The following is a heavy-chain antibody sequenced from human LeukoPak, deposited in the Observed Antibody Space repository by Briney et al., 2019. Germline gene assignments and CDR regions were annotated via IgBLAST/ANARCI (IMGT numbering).Heavy chain of an antibody. V-gene: IGHV4-34*01. D-gene: IGHD3-3*01. Sequence: PSETLSLTCVVYGGSFSDYYWSWIRQPPGKGLEWIGEINHSGSTNYNPSLKSRVTISVDTSKNQFSLNLRYMTAADTAVYHCARGGSYYDFWSGRAPFTPWGQGTLDSVSS. J-gene: IGHJ4*02. CDR2: INHSGST. CDR1: GGSFSDYY. CDR3: ARGGSYYDFWSGRAPFTP.